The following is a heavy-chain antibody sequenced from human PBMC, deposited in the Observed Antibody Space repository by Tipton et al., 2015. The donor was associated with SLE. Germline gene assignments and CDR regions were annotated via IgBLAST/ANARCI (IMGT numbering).Heavy chain of an antibody. V-gene: IGHV3-30*18. Sequence: SLRLSCAASGFTFSSYGMHWVRQAPGKGVEWVAVISYDGSNKHYADSVKGRFTISRDNSKNTLYLQMNSLRAEDTAVYYCAKGRAPYELYYYGMDVWGQGTTVTVSS. J-gene: IGHJ6*02. D-gene: IGHD3-3*01. CDR2: ISYDGSNK. CDR1: GFTFSSYG. CDR3: AKGRAPYELYYYGMDV.